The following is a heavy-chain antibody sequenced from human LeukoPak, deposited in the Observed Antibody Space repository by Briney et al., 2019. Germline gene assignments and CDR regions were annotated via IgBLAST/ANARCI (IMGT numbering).Heavy chain of an antibody. D-gene: IGHD2-15*01. V-gene: IGHV4-39*07. J-gene: IGHJ4*02. CDR1: GGSISSSSYY. CDR2: IYYSGNT. Sequence: SETLSLTCSVSGGSISSSSYYWGWIRQPPGKGLEWIGSIYYSGNTYQNPSLKSRVNISVDTSKNQFSLKLSSVTAADTAVYYCARDSSLLRPPGYYFDYWGQGTLVTVSS. CDR3: ARDSSLLRPPGYYFDY.